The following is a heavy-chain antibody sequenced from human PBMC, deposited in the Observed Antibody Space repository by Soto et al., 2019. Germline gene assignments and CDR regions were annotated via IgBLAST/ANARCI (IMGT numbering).Heavy chain of an antibody. CDR1: GYSFTSYW. Sequence: GESLKISCKGSGYSFTSYWISWVRQMPGKGLEWMGRIDPSDSYTNYSPSFQGHVTISADKSISTAYLQWSSLKASDTAMYYCARPPNYYDSSGYYYAGAFDIWGQGTMVPVSS. D-gene: IGHD3-22*01. CDR2: IDPSDSYT. CDR3: ARPPNYYDSSGYYYAGAFDI. J-gene: IGHJ3*02. V-gene: IGHV5-10-1*01.